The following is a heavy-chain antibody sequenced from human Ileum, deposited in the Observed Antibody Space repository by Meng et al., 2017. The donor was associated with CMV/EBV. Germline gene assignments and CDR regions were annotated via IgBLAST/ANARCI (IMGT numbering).Heavy chain of an antibody. CDR3: AGGTGWLIDY. D-gene: IGHD6-19*01. CDR1: AFTFSNYW. J-gene: IGHJ4*02. CDR2: IKQDGSEK. Sequence: ESLKISCAASAFTFSNYWMNWVRQAPGKGLEWVANIKQDGSEKFYVDSVKGRFTISRDNAKNSLYLQMNSLGAEDTAVYYCAGGTGWLIDYWGQGTLVTVSS. V-gene: IGHV3-7*04.